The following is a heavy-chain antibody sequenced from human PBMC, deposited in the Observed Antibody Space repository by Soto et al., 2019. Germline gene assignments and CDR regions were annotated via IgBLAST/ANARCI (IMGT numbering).Heavy chain of an antibody. D-gene: IGHD3-10*01. V-gene: IGHV4-39*01. Sequence: PSETLSLTCTVSGGSISSSSYYWGWIRQPPGKGLEWIGSIYYSGSTYYNPSLKSRVTISVDTSKNQFSLKLSSVTAADTAVYYCARREGSGSFNSYYYYGMDVWGQGTTVTVSS. CDR3: ARREGSGSFNSYYYYGMDV. CDR2: IYYSGST. CDR1: GGSISSSSYY. J-gene: IGHJ6*02.